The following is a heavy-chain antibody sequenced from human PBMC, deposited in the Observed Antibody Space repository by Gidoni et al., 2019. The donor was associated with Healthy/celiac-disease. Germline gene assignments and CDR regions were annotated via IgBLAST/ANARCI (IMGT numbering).Heavy chain of an antibody. CDR2: ISGSGGST. D-gene: IGHD5-18*01. Sequence: EVQLLESGGGLVQPGGSLRLSCAASGFTFSSYAMSWVRQAPGKGLEWVSAISGSGGSTYYADSVKGRFTIARDNSKNTLYLQMNSLRAEDTAVYYCAKDRNSYGFAALDYWGQGTLVTVSS. J-gene: IGHJ4*02. CDR3: AKDRNSYGFAALDY. CDR1: GFTFSSYA. V-gene: IGHV3-23*01.